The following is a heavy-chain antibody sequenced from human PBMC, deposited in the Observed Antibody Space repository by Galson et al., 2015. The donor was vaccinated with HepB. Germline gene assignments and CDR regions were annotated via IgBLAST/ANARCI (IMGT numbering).Heavy chain of an antibody. J-gene: IGHJ5*02. CDR2: ISSSSSTM. D-gene: IGHD3-10*01. Sequence: SLRLSCAASGFTFSSYSMNWVRQAPGKGLEWVSYISSSSSTMYYADSVKGRFTISRDNAKNSLYLQMNSLRAEDTAVYYCAREPGVWFGELDPGDNWFDPWGQGTLVTVSS. CDR1: GFTFSSYS. CDR3: AREPGVWFGELDPGDNWFDP. V-gene: IGHV3-48*01.